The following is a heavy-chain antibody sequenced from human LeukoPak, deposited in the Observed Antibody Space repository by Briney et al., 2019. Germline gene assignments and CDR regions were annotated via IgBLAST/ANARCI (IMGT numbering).Heavy chain of an antibody. Sequence: GGSLRLSFAASGFTFSRNWMSWVGQAPGKGLEGVANIKQDGSDKYYVDSVKGRFTISRDNAKNSLYLQMNSLRAEDTAVYYCARERYGRDAFDIWGQGTMVAVSS. V-gene: IGHV3-7*05. CDR3: ARERYGRDAFDI. CDR1: GFTFSRNW. D-gene: IGHD4-17*01. CDR2: IKQDGSDK. J-gene: IGHJ3*02.